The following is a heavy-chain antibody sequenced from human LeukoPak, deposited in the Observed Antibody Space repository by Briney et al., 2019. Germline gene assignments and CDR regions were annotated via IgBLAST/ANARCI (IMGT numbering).Heavy chain of an antibody. CDR3: ARAPDRDDRLDY. CDR1: GGTFSSYA. V-gene: IGHV1-69*05. Sequence: SVKVSCKASGGTFSSYAISWVRQAPGQGLEWMGGIIPIFGTANYAQKFQGRVTITTDESTSTAYMELSSLRSEDTAVYYCARAPDRDDRLDYWSQGTLVTVSS. J-gene: IGHJ4*02. D-gene: IGHD1-14*01. CDR2: IIPIFGTA.